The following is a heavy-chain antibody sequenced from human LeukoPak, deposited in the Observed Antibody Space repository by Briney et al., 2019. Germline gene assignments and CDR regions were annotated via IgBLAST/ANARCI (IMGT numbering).Heavy chain of an antibody. CDR2: ISNSSSYT. V-gene: IGHV3-11*05. D-gene: IGHD3-22*01. Sequence: GGSLRLSCAASGFTFSDYYMIWTRQAPGKGLECVSYISNSSSYTNYADSVKGRFTISRDNAKSSLYLQMNSLRAEDTAVYYCARGAYYYDSSRSGALDIWGQGTMVTVSS. J-gene: IGHJ3*02. CDR3: ARGAYYYDSSRSGALDI. CDR1: GFTFSDYY.